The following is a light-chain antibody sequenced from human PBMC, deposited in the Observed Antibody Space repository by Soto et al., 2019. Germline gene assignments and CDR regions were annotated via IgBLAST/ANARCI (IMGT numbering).Light chain of an antibody. Sequence: DTVMTQSPLSLPVTPGEPASISCRSSQSLLHSNGYNYLDWYLQKPGQSPQLLIYLGSTRASGVPDRFSGSGSGTDFTLKISRVEAEDVGVYYCMQALQTPTFGQGTKVEIK. J-gene: IGKJ1*01. CDR1: QSLLHSNGYNY. CDR3: MQALQTPT. CDR2: LGS. V-gene: IGKV2-28*01.